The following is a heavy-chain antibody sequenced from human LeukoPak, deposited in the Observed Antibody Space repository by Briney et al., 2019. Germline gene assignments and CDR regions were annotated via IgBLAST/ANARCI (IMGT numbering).Heavy chain of an antibody. CDR3: ARNYYDSSGPSWFDP. Sequence: GGSLRLSCAASGFTFSSYSMNWVRQAPGKGLEWVSSISSSSSYIYYADSVKGRFTTSRDNAKNSLYLQMNSLRAEDTAVYYCARNYYDSSGPSWFDPWDQGTLVTVSS. J-gene: IGHJ5*02. D-gene: IGHD3-22*01. CDR1: GFTFSSYS. V-gene: IGHV3-21*01. CDR2: ISSSSSYI.